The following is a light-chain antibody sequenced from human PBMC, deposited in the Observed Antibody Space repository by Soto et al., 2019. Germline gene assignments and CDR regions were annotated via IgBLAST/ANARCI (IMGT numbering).Light chain of an antibody. CDR1: SSDVGGYNY. J-gene: IGLJ2*01. Sequence: QSVLTQPASVSGSPGQLITISCTGTSSDVGGYNYVSWYQQHPGKAPKLMIYDVSNRPSGVSNRFSGSKSGNTASLTICGLQAEDEADYYCSSYTSSSTLVVFGGGTKLTVL. CDR2: DVS. V-gene: IGLV2-14*01. CDR3: SSYTSSSTLVV.